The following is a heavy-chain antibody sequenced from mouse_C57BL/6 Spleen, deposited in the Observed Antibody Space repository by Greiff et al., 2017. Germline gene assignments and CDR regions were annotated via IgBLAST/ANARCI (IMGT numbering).Heavy chain of an antibody. CDR2: IDPETGGT. Sequence: VQLQQSGAELVRPGASVTLSCKASGYTFTDYEMHWVKQTPVHGLEWIGAIDPETGGTAYNQKFKGKAILTADKSSSTSYMELRSLKCEDSAVYYCTRRDSSGPLYWGQGTTLTVSA. V-gene: IGHV1-15*01. J-gene: IGHJ2*01. D-gene: IGHD3-2*02. CDR1: GYTFTDYE. CDR3: TRRDSSGPLY.